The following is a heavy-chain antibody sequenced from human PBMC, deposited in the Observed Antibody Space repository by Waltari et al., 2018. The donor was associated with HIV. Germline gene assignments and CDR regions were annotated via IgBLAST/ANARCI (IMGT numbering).Heavy chain of an antibody. D-gene: IGHD3-22*01. J-gene: IGHJ4*02. V-gene: IGHV3-21*01. CDR3: VRGNYSYPTIIGGTPDV. CDR2: VSSPAIYS. CDR1: GFTFSSHS. Sequence: EVDLVESGGGLVKPGGSLTLSCVASGFTFSSHSIHWVRQAPGKGVAVFSSVSSPAIYSYYAASVKCRFTISRDDANKSVSLQMNSLRVDDSATYFCVRGNYSYPTIIGGTPDVWGQGTRLIVSS.